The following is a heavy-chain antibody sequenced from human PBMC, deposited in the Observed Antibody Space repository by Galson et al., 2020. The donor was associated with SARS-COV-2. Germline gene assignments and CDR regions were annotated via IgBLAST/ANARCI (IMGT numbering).Heavy chain of an antibody. V-gene: IGHV3-21*01. D-gene: IGHD3-16*01. CDR3: ATWGESDS. J-gene: IGHJ4*02. CDR2: ISGSGGFI. CDR1: GLNFSIYT. Sequence: GGSLRLSCEASGLNFSIYTMIWVRQAPGKGLEWVSSISGSGGFIYYTDSLKGRFTISRDNAKNSLYLQMTSLRAEDTAVYYCATWGESDSWGLGTLVTVSS.